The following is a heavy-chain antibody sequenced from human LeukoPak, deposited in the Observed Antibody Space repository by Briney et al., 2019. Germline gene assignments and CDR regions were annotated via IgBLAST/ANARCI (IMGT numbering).Heavy chain of an antibody. Sequence: SETLSLTCTVSGGSISSSSYYWGWIRQPPGEGLEWIGSIYYSGSTYYNPSLKSRVTISVDTTKNQFSLKLSSVTAADTAVYYCARRGSSSARFDYWGQGTLVTVSS. V-gene: IGHV4-39*01. CDR1: GGSISSSSYY. CDR3: ARRGSSSARFDY. J-gene: IGHJ4*02. D-gene: IGHD6-6*01. CDR2: IYYSGST.